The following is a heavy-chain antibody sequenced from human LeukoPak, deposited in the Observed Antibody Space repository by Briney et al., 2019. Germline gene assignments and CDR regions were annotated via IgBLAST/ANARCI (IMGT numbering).Heavy chain of an antibody. CDR1: GFTFSNYA. CDR2: ISSSGSTI. Sequence: PGGSLRLSCAASGFTFSNYAMSWTRQAPGKGLEWVSYISSSGSTIYYADSVKGRFTISRDNAKNSLYLQMNSLRAEDTAVYYCASPAITMVRGVGDYWGQGTLVTVSS. V-gene: IGHV3-11*01. CDR3: ASPAITMVRGVGDY. D-gene: IGHD3-10*01. J-gene: IGHJ4*02.